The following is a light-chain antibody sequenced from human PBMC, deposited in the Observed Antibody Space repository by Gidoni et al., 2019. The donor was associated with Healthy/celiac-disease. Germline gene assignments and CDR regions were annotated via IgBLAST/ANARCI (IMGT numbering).Light chain of an antibody. CDR1: QSVSSSY. J-gene: IGKJ4*01. Sequence: EIVLTQSPGTLSLSPGERATLSCRASQSVSSSYLAWYQQKPGQAPRLLLYGASSRATGIPDRFSGSGSGTDFTLTISRLDPEDFAVYYCQQYGSSPPLTFGGGTKVEIK. CDR2: GAS. CDR3: QQYGSSPPLT. V-gene: IGKV3-20*01.